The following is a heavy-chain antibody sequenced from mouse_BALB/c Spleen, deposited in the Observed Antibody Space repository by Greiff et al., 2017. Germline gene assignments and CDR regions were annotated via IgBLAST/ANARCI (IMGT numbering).Heavy chain of an antibody. J-gene: IGHJ4*01. CDR1: GFSLTSYG. Sequence: VQRVESGPGLVAPSQRLSITCTVSGFSLTSYGVHWVRQPPGKGLEWLGVIWAGGSTNYNSALMSRLSISKDNSKSQVFLKMNSLQTDDTAMYYCARSYYRYDNYYAMDYWGQGTSVTVSS. CDR2: IWAGGST. V-gene: IGHV2-9*02. CDR3: ARSYYRYDNYYAMDY. D-gene: IGHD2-14*01.